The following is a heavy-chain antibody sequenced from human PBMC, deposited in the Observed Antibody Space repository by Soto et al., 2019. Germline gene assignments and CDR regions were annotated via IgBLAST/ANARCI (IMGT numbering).Heavy chain of an antibody. D-gene: IGHD6-13*01. J-gene: IGHJ6*02. V-gene: IGHV4-4*07. CDR3: ARDRSKGRQQLSSHYYYYYVMDV. CDR1: GGSISSYY. Sequence: PSETLSLTCTVSGGSISSYYWSWIRQPAGKGLEWIGRIYTSGSTNYNPSLKSRVTMSVDTSKNQFSLKLSSVTAADTAVYYCARDRSKGRQQLSSHYYYYYVMDVCGQGTTVTVS. CDR2: IYTSGST.